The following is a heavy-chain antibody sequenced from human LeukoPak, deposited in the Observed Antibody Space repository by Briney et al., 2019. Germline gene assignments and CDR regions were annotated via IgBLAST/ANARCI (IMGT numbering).Heavy chain of an antibody. Sequence: SETLSLTCTVSGGSISSYYWSWIRQPPGKGLEWIGYIYYSGSTNYNPSLKSRVTISVGTSKNQFSLKLSSVTAADTAVYYCARVRDGYNRYYFDYWGQGTLVTVSS. D-gene: IGHD5-24*01. CDR1: GGSISSYY. CDR2: IYYSGST. CDR3: ARVRDGYNRYYFDY. V-gene: IGHV4-59*01. J-gene: IGHJ4*02.